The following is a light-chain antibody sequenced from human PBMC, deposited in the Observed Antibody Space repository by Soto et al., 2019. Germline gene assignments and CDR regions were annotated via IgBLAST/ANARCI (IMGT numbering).Light chain of an antibody. V-gene: IGKV1-39*01. CDR3: QQTYDPPRT. CDR2: AAS. CDR1: QNINSY. J-gene: IGKJ1*01. Sequence: DIQMTQSPSSLSASVGDRVTITCRASQNINSYLNWYQQKPGKAAQLLIYAASNLQSGVPSRFSGSRSGTDFTLTISNLQPEDFATYYCQQTYDPPRTFGQGTKVEIK.